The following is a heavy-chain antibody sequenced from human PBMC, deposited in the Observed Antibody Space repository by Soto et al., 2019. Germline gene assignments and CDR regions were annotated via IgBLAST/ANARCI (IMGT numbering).Heavy chain of an antibody. D-gene: IGHD3-22*01. Sequence: QEHLVQSGAEVKKPGSSVKVSCQASGGLFSSYPISWVRQVPGQGLEWMGGIIPVFQTAYYTQRFQGRVTITADESTNTAYMELSSLRSADTAIYYCARGVSGYTWFNGFWGKGTLVTVSS. CDR2: IIPVFQTA. CDR3: ARGVSGYTWFNGF. J-gene: IGHJ4*02. CDR1: GGLFSSYP. V-gene: IGHV1-69*01.